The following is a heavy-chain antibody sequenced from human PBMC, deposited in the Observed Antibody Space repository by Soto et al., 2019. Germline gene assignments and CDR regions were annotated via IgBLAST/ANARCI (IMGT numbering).Heavy chain of an antibody. D-gene: IGHD2-2*01. CDR1: GFTFSSYA. V-gene: IGHV3-23*01. CDR2: ISGSGGST. J-gene: IGHJ5*02. Sequence: GGSLRLSCAASGFTFSSYAMSWVRQAPGKGLEWVSAISGSGGSTYYADSVKGRFTISRDNSKNTLYLQMNSLRAEDTAVYYCAKDEVPAAIWALEGNWFDPWGQGTLVTVSS. CDR3: AKDEVPAAIWALEGNWFDP.